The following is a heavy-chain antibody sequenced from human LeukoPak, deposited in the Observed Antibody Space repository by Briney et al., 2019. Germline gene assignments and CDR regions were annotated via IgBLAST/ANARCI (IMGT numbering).Heavy chain of an antibody. Sequence: GGSLRLSCAASGFAFSAYAMRWVHQAPGKGLEWVAVIWSDGSKTDYAHSVEGRFTISRDNSKSTLYLQMNSLRAEDTAVYYCAKDASGPYSSLFDPWGQGTLVIVSS. J-gene: IGHJ5*02. CDR3: AKDASGPYSSLFDP. D-gene: IGHD6-19*01. CDR1: GFAFSAYA. CDR2: IWSDGSKT. V-gene: IGHV3-33*06.